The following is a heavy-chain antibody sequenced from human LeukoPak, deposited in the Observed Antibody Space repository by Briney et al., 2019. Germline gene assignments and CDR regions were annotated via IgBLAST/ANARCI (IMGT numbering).Heavy chain of an antibody. CDR3: ARESRAGYDDVWESYRYTGLDY. Sequence: GGSLRLSCAASGFAFRTYEMNWVRQAPGKGLEWVSYISSSGSTIYYADSVKGRFTISRDNAKKSLYLQMNSLRAEGTAVYYCARESRAGYDDVWESYRYTGLDYWGQGTLVTVSS. CDR2: ISSSGSTI. D-gene: IGHD3-16*02. J-gene: IGHJ4*02. V-gene: IGHV3-48*03. CDR1: GFAFRTYE.